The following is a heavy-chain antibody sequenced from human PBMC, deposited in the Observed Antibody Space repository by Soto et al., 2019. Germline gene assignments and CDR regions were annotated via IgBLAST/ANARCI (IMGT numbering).Heavy chain of an antibody. CDR1: GDSVSSNGAA. V-gene: IGHV6-1*01. CDR3: ARSSGHFDS. J-gene: IGHJ4*02. Sequence: SQTLSLTCAISGDSVSSNGAAWNWIRRSPSRGLEWLGRTYYRSKWYNGDAISVKSRIAINPDTSKNQFSLQLNSVTPEDTALYYCARSSGHFDSWGQGTLVTVSS. CDR2: TYYRSKWYN. D-gene: IGHD6-25*01.